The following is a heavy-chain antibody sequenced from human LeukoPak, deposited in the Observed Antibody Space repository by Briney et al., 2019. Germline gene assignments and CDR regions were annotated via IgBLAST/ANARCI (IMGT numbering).Heavy chain of an antibody. D-gene: IGHD6-13*01. CDR3: ARTYSSSWIYYFDY. CDR1: GFTFSDHY. Sequence: GGSLRLSRAASGFTFSDHYMSWIRQAPGKGLEWVSNIGSSGSTIYYADSVKGRFTISRDNAKNSVFLQMNNLRPEDTAVYYCARTYSSSWIYYFDYWGQGTLVTVSS. J-gene: IGHJ4*02. V-gene: IGHV3-11*04. CDR2: IGSSGSTI.